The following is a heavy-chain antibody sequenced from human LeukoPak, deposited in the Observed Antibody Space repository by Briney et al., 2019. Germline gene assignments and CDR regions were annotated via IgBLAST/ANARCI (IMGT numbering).Heavy chain of an antibody. D-gene: IGHD2-2*01. CDR2: INGNGSWT. CDR1: GNYW. CDR3: VSFYETY. J-gene: IGHJ4*02. V-gene: IGHV3-74*01. Sequence: GGSLRLSCAASGNYWMHWVRQAPGKGLVWVSHINGNGSWTTYADSVKGRFTISKDNAKNTVYLQMNNLRAEDTAVYYCVSFYETYWGRGTLVTVSS.